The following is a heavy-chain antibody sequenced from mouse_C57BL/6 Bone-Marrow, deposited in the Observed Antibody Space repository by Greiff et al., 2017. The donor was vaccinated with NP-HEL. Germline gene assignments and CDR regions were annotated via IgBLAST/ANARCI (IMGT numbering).Heavy chain of an antibody. V-gene: IGHV2-2*01. Sequence: VKLMESGPGLVQPSQSLSITCTVSGFSLTSYGVHWVRQSPGKGLEWLGVIWSGGSTDYNAAFISRLSISKDNSKSQVFFKMNSLQADDTAIYYCARRDGRFPYYFVYWGQGTTLTVSS. D-gene: IGHD2-3*01. CDR3: ARRDGRFPYYFVY. J-gene: IGHJ2*01. CDR2: IWSGGST. CDR1: GFSLTSYG.